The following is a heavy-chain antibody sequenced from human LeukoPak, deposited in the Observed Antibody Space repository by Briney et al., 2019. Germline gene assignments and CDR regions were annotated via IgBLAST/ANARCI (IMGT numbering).Heavy chain of an antibody. CDR1: GYTFTGYY. Sequence: ASVKVSCKASGYTFTGYYMHWVRQAPGQGLEWMGWINPNSGGTNYAQKFQGRVTMTRDTSISTAYMELNRLRSDDTAVYYCARGSYSGYDAKIDYWGQGTLVTVSS. CDR2: INPNSGGT. V-gene: IGHV1-2*02. D-gene: IGHD5-12*01. J-gene: IGHJ4*02. CDR3: ARGSYSGYDAKIDY.